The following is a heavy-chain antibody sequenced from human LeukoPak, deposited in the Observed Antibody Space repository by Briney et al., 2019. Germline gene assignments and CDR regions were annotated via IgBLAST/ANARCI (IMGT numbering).Heavy chain of an antibody. CDR3: ARDFSSGWYVDY. V-gene: IGHV3-7*03. Sequence: QPGGSLRLSCAASGFTFSSYSMNWVRQAPGKGLEWVANIKQDGSEKYYVDSVKGRFTISRDNAKNSLYLQMNSLRAEDTAVYYCARDFSSGWYVDYWGQGTLVTVSS. J-gene: IGHJ4*02. D-gene: IGHD6-19*01. CDR2: IKQDGSEK. CDR1: GFTFSSYS.